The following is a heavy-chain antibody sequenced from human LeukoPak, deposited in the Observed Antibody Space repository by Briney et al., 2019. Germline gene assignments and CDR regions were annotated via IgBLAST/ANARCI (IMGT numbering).Heavy chain of an antibody. V-gene: IGHV4-34*01. Sequence: SETLSLTCAVYGGSFSGYYWSWIRQPPGKGLEWIGEISHSGSTNYNPSLKSRVTISVDTSKNQFSPKLSSVTAADTAVYYCARIYCSGGSCYYFDYWGQGTLVTVSS. CDR1: GGSFSGYY. CDR2: ISHSGST. CDR3: ARIYCSGGSCYYFDY. D-gene: IGHD2-15*01. J-gene: IGHJ4*02.